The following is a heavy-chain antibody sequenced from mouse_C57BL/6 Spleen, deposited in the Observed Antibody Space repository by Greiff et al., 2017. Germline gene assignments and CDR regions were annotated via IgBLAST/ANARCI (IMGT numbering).Heavy chain of an antibody. CDR1: GYTFTSYW. CDR2: IHPSDSDT. J-gene: IGHJ1*03. D-gene: IGHD1-1*01. V-gene: IGHV1-74*01. CDR3: ATPPYGTDWDFDV. Sequence: QVQLQQPGAELVKPGASVKVSCKASGYTFTSYWMHWVKQRPGQGLEWIGRIHPSDSDTNYNQKFKGKATLTVDKSSSTAYMQLSRLTSEDSAVYYCATPPYGTDWDFDVWGTGTTVTVSS.